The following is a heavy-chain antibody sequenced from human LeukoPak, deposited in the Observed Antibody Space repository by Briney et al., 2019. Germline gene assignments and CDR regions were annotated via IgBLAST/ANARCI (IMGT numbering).Heavy chain of an antibody. CDR3: AKSHVIASYVGDY. J-gene: IGHJ4*02. CDR1: GFTFSTYG. CDR2: IRYDGITK. V-gene: IGHV3-30*02. D-gene: IGHD2-21*01. Sequence: GGSLRLSCAASGFTFSTYGMHWVRQAPGKGLEWVAYIRYDGITKHYADSVKGRFTISRDTSKNTLYLEMSSLRGEDMAVYYCAKSHVIASYVGDYWGQGTLVTVSS.